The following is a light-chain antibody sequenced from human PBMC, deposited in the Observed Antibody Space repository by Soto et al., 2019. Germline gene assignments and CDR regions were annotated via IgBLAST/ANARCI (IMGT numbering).Light chain of an antibody. CDR2: EVS. CDR1: SSDVGGYNY. CDR3: SSYAAGSNFV. J-gene: IGLJ1*01. Sequence: QSALTQPPSASGSPGQSVTISCTGTSSDVGGYNYVSWYQQHPGKAPKLMIYEVSKRPSGVPDRFSGSKSDNTASLTVSGLQAEHEADYYCSSYAAGSNFVFGTGTKVTVL. V-gene: IGLV2-8*01.